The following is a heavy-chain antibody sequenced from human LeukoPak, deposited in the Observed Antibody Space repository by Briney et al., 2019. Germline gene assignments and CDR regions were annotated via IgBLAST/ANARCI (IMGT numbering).Heavy chain of an antibody. Sequence: GASVKVSCKASGYTFTSYGISWVRQAPGQGLEWMGWISAYNGNTNYAQKLQGRVTMTTDTSTSTAYMELRSLRSDDTAVYYCARDLHHKSSSWYFDYWGQGTLVTVSS. V-gene: IGHV1-18*01. D-gene: IGHD6-13*01. CDR1: GYTFTSYG. CDR3: ARDLHHKSSSWYFDY. J-gene: IGHJ4*02. CDR2: ISAYNGNT.